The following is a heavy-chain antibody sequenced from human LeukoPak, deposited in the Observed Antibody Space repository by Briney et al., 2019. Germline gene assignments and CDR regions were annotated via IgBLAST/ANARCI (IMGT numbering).Heavy chain of an antibody. D-gene: IGHD2-21*02. CDR3: ARKGCTGDCYRFDP. V-gene: IGHV1-2*02. CDR1: GYTFTGYY. Sequence: GASVKVSCKASGYTFTGYYMHWVRQAPGQGLEWMGWINPNSGGTNYAQKFQGRVTMTRDTSISTAYMELSSLRSDDTAVYYCARKGCTGDCYRFDPWGQGTLVTVSS. J-gene: IGHJ5*02. CDR2: INPNSGGT.